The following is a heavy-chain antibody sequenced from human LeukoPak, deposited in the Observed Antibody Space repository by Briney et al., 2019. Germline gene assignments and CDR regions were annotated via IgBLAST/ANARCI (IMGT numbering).Heavy chain of an antibody. CDR2: INHSGST. CDR1: GGSFSGYY. D-gene: IGHD5-18*01. CDR3: ARGYSYGYSFDY. J-gene: IGHJ4*02. V-gene: IGHV4-34*01. Sequence: PSETLSLTCAVYGGSFSGYYWSWIRQPPGKGLEWIGEINHSGSTNYNPSLKSRVTISVDTSKNQFSLKLSSVTAADTAVYFCARGYSYGYSFDYWGQGTLVTVSS.